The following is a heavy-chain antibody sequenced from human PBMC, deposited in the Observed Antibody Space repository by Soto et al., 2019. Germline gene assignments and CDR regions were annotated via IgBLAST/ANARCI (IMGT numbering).Heavy chain of an antibody. V-gene: IGHV1-69*12. Sequence: QVQLVQSGAEVKKPGSSVKVSCKASGGTFSSYAISWVRQAPGQGLEWMGGIIPIFGTANYAQKVQGRVTITADESTSKAYMGLSSPRSEDTAVYYCAGVMVPFLVGLGSEGWGQGTLVTVSS. CDR2: IIPIFGTA. J-gene: IGHJ4*02. D-gene: IGHD3-3*01. CDR3: AGVMVPFLVGLGSEG. CDR1: GGTFSSYA.